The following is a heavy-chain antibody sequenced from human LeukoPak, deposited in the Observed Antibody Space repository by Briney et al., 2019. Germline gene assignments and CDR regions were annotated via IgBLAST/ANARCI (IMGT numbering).Heavy chain of an antibody. V-gene: IGHV4-31*03. CDR1: DGSISSGDYF. CDR3: AREGTTGWAF. Sequence: PSETLSLTCTVSDGSISSGDYFWSWIRQHPGKGLEWIGYIYYSGSTYYNPPLKSRVTISADTSKNQFSLKLSSVTAADTAVYFCAREGTTGWAFWGQGTLVTVSS. J-gene: IGHJ4*02. D-gene: IGHD1-1*01. CDR2: IYYSGST.